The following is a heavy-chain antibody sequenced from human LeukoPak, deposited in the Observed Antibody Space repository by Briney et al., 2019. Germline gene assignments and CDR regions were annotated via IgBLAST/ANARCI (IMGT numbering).Heavy chain of an antibody. CDR2: IIPIFGTA. Sequence: SVKVSCKASGGTFSSYAISWVRQAPGQGLEWMGGIIPIFGTANYAQKSQGRVTITADESTSTAYMELSSLRSEDTAVYYCARGYYDSSGYPNYFDYWGQGTLVTVSS. D-gene: IGHD3-22*01. J-gene: IGHJ4*02. CDR3: ARGYYDSSGYPNYFDY. V-gene: IGHV1-69*13. CDR1: GGTFSSYA.